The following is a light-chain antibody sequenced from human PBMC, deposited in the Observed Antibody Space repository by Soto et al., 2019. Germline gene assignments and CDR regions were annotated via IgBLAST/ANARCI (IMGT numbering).Light chain of an antibody. CDR2: DVT. CDR3: NSYTSSSTYV. J-gene: IGLJ1*01. Sequence: QSALTQPASVSGSPGQSITISCTGTSSDVGGLNYVSWYQQHPGKAPKLMIYDVTNRPSGVSYRFSGSKSGTTASLTISGLQAEDEAEYYCNSYTSSSTYVFGTGTKLTVL. CDR1: SSDVGGLNY. V-gene: IGLV2-14*03.